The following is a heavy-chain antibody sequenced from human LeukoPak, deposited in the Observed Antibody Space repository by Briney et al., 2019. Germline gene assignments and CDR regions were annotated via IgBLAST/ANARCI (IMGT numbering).Heavy chain of an antibody. J-gene: IGHJ4*02. V-gene: IGHV4-59*08. Sequence: PSETLSLTCTVSGGSISSYYGFWIRQPPGKGLEGTGYIYYSGSTNYNPSLKRRVTISVDPSKNQFSLKLSSVTAADTAVYYCASKVYSGSYIAYWGQGTLVTVSS. CDR2: IYYSGST. CDR1: GGSISSYY. CDR3: ASKVYSGSYIAY. D-gene: IGHD1-26*01.